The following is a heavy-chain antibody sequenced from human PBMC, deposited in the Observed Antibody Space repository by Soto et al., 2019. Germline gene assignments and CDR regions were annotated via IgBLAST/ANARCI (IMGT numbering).Heavy chain of an antibody. V-gene: IGHV4-39*01. Sequence: QLQLQESGPGLVKPSETLSLTCTVSGGSISSSSYYWGWIRQPPGKGLEWIGSIYYSGSTYYNPSLKSRVTISVDTSKNQFSLKLSSVTAADTAVYYCARLGELGDFDYWGQGTLVTVSS. CDR3: ARLGELGDFDY. CDR1: GGSISSSSYY. J-gene: IGHJ4*02. D-gene: IGHD1-26*01. CDR2: IYYSGST.